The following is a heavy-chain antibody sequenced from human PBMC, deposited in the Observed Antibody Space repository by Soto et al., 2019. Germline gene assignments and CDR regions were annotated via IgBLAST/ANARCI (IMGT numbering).Heavy chain of an antibody. CDR2: ISYDGSNK. Sequence: HPGGSLRLSCAASGFTFSSYAIHWVRQAPGKGLEWVAVISYDGSNKYYADSVKGRFTTSRDNSKNTLYLQMNSLRAEDTAVYYYAKDSLVVTAILYYYYGMDVWGQGTTVTVSS. D-gene: IGHD2-21*02. CDR3: AKDSLVVTAILYYYYGMDV. V-gene: IGHV3-30-3*01. J-gene: IGHJ6*02. CDR1: GFTFSSYA.